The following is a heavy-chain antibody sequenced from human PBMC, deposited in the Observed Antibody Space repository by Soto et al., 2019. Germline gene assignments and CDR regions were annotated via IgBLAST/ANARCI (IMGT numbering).Heavy chain of an antibody. J-gene: IGHJ4*02. D-gene: IGHD5-12*01. CDR2: IYPGDSDT. Sequence: GESLKISCKGSGYSFTSYWIGWVRQMPGKGLEWMGIIYPGDSDTRYSPSFQGQVTISADKSISTAYLQWSSLKASDTAMYYCARPPLMSGYDFYFDYWGQGTLVTVSS. V-gene: IGHV5-51*01. CDR3: ARPPLMSGYDFYFDY. CDR1: GYSFTSYW.